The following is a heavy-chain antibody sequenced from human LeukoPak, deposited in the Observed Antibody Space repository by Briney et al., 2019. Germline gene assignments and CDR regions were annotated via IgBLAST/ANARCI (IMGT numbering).Heavy chain of an antibody. Sequence: GESLKISCKGSGYSFTSYWIGWVRQMPGKGLEWTGIIYPGDSDTRYSPSFQGQVTISADKSISTAYLQWSSLKASDTAMYYCARRPSIVGATIWYFDLWGRGTLVTVSS. CDR2: IYPGDSDT. J-gene: IGHJ2*01. V-gene: IGHV5-51*01. CDR1: GYSFTSYW. D-gene: IGHD1-26*01. CDR3: ARRPSIVGATIWYFDL.